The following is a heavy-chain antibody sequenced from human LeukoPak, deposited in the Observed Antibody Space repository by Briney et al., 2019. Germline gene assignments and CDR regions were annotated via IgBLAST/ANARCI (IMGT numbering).Heavy chain of an antibody. Sequence: GRSLRLSCAASGFTFSRNGMHWVRQAPGKGLEWVSSISSSSSSYIYYADSVKGRFTISRDNAKNSLYLQMNSLRAEDTAVYYCAREWLQTNYWGQGTLVTVSS. J-gene: IGHJ4*02. V-gene: IGHV3-21*01. D-gene: IGHD5-24*01. CDR1: GFTFSRNG. CDR2: ISSSSSSYI. CDR3: AREWLQTNY.